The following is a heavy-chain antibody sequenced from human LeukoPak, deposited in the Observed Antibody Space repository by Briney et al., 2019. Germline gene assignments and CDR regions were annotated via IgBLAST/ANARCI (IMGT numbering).Heavy chain of an antibody. V-gene: IGHV3-9*01. CDR1: GFTFDDYA. Sequence: PGGSLRLSCAASGFTFDDYAMHWVRQAPGKGLEWVSGISWNSGSIGYADSVKGRFTISRDNAKNSLYLQMNSLRAEDTALYYCAKDYGGNSGYFDYWGQGTLVTASS. CDR3: AKDYGGNSGYFDY. D-gene: IGHD4-23*01. J-gene: IGHJ4*02. CDR2: ISWNSGSI.